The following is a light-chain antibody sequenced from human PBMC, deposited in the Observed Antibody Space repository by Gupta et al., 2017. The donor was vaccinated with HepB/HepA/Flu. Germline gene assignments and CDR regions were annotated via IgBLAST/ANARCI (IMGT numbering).Light chain of an antibody. Sequence: QSALTQPASVSGSPGQSITLSCTGPSSDVGGYNYVSWYQQHPGKAPKLMIYDVSNRPSGVSNRFSGSKSGNTASLTISGLQAEDEADYYCSSYTSSSTLEVGGGTKLTVL. CDR3: SSYTSSSTLE. V-gene: IGLV2-14*01. CDR1: SSDVGGYNY. J-gene: IGLJ2*01. CDR2: DVS.